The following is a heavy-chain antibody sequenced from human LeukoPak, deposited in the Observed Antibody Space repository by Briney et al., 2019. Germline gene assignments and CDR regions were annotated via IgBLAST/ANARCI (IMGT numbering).Heavy chain of an antibody. V-gene: IGHV3-48*03. Sequence: PGGSLRLSCAASGFTFSSYEMNWVRQAPGRGLEWVSYISSSGSTIYYADSVKGRFTISRDNAKNSLYLQMNSLRAEDTAVYYCARGGTAMVLQRSFDYWGQGTLVTVSS. CDR2: ISSSGSTI. CDR1: GFTFSSYE. D-gene: IGHD5-18*01. J-gene: IGHJ4*02. CDR3: ARGGTAMVLQRSFDY.